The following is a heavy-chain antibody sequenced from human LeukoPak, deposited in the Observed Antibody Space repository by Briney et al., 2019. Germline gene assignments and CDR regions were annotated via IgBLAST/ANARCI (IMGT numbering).Heavy chain of an antibody. V-gene: IGHV3-48*01. D-gene: IGHD3-10*01. CDR3: ARAGGYFGSGSSFDY. CDR1: GFTFSSYS. J-gene: IGHJ4*02. CDR2: ISSSSGTI. Sequence: RGGSLRLSCAASGFTFSSYSMNWVRQAPGKGLEWVSYISSSSGTIYYADSVKGRFTISRDNAKNSLYLQMNSLRAEDTAVYYCARAGGYFGSGSSFDYWGQGTLVTVSS.